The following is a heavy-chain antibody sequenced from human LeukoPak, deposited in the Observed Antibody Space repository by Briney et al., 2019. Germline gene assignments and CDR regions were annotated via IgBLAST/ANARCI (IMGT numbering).Heavy chain of an antibody. V-gene: IGHV4-30-4*08. D-gene: IGHD3-3*01. J-gene: IGHJ4*02. CDR1: GDSISSSSYY. CDR2: IYYSGNT. Sequence: SETLSLTCSVSGDSISSSSYYWSWIRQPPGKGLEWIGYIYYSGNTYYNPSLKSRVTISADTSKNQFSLKVSSVTAADTAVYYCARTSTYYDFWSGYRDFDFWGQGTLVTVSS. CDR3: ARTSTYYDFWSGYRDFDF.